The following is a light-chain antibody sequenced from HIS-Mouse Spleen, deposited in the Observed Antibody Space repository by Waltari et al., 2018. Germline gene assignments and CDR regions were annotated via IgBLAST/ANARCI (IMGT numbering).Light chain of an antibody. J-gene: IGLJ2*01. CDR1: ALPTKF. CDR3: YSTDSSGNHRV. Sequence: YELTPPPSVPVSPGQTARITCSGAALPTKFAYWYQQKSGQAPVLVIYEDSKRPSGIPERFSGSSSGTMATLTISGAQVEDEADYYCYSTDSSGNHRVFGGGTKLTVL. CDR2: EDS. V-gene: IGLV3-10*01.